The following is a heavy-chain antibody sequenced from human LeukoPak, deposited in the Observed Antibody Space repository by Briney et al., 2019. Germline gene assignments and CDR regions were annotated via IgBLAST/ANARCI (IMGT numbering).Heavy chain of an antibody. CDR3: ARVVPAAHIDY. J-gene: IGHJ4*02. CDR2: INHSGST. D-gene: IGHD2-2*01. V-gene: IGHV4-34*01. CDR1: GGSFSGYY. Sequence: SETLSLTCAVYGGSFSGYYWSWIRQPPGKGLEWIGEINHSGSTNYNPSLKSRVTISVDTSKNQFSLKLSSVTAADTAVYYCARVVPAAHIDYWAREPWSPSAQ.